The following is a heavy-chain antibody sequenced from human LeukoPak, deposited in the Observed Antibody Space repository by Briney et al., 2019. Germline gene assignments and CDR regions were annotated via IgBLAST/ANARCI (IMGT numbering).Heavy chain of an antibody. CDR3: AKGFLATPPAY. J-gene: IGHJ4*02. CDR1: GFTFSSYA. Sequence: PSGGSLRLSCAASGFTFSSYAMSWVRQAPGKGLEWVSAISGSGGSTYYADSVKGRFTISRDNSKNTLYLQMNGLRAEDTAVYYCAKGFLATPPAYWGQGTLVTVSS. D-gene: IGHD3-3*01. CDR2: ISGSGGST. V-gene: IGHV3-23*01.